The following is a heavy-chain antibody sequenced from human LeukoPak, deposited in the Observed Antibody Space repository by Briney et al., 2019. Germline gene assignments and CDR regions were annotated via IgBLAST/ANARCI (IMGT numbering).Heavy chain of an antibody. Sequence: GGSLRLSCAASGFTSSSYGMNWVRQAPGKGLEWVSYISSSGSTIYYADSVKGRFTISRDNAKNSLYLQMNSLRAEDTAVYYCAELGITMIGGVWGKGTTVTISS. CDR3: AELGITMIGGV. D-gene: IGHD3-10*02. CDR2: ISSSGSTI. V-gene: IGHV3-48*04. J-gene: IGHJ6*04. CDR1: GFTSSSYG.